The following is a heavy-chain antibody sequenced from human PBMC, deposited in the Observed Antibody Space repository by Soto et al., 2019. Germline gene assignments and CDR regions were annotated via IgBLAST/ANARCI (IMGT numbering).Heavy chain of an antibody. D-gene: IGHD3-22*01. J-gene: IGHJ6*02. CDR3: TRQGMVITRMDV. CDR1: GFTFSGSA. Sequence: VQLVESGGGLVQPGGSLKLSCAASGFTFSGSAMHWVRQASGKGLEWVGRIRSKANSYATAYAASVKGRFTISRDDAKNTAYLQMNSLKTEDTAVYYCTRQGMVITRMDVWGQGTTVTVSS. CDR2: IRSKANSYAT. V-gene: IGHV3-73*02.